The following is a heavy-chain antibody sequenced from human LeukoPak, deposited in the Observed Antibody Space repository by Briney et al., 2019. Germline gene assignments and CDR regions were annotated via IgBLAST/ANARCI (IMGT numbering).Heavy chain of an antibody. V-gene: IGHV3-23*01. CDR1: GFTFSSFA. Sequence: GGSLRLSCAASGFTFSSFAMSGVRQAPGKGLEWVSGITGGGGATYYADSVKGRFTISRDNSRSTLYLQMNSLRVEDTAVYYCAKQVEASVAGTGVAFNIWGQGTMVTVSS. CDR2: ITGGGGAT. J-gene: IGHJ3*02. D-gene: IGHD6-19*01. CDR3: AKQVEASVAGTGVAFNI.